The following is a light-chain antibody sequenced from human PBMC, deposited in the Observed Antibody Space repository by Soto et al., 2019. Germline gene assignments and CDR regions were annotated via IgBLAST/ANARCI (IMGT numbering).Light chain of an antibody. CDR1: QGISNY. CDR2: AAS. V-gene: IGKV1-27*01. Sequence: DIQMTQSPSSLSASVGDRVTITCRASQGISNYLAWYQQKPGKVPKLLIYAASTLQSGVPSRFSGSGYGTDFTLTISSLQPEDVATFYCQKYNSAQFTFGPGTKVDIK. J-gene: IGKJ3*01. CDR3: QKYNSAQFT.